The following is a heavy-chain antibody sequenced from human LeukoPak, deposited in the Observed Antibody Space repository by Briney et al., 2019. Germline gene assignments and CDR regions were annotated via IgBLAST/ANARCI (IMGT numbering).Heavy chain of an antibody. V-gene: IGHV4-34*01. J-gene: IGHJ4*02. CDR1: GGPFSGYY. D-gene: IGHD2-15*01. CDR2: INHSGST. CDR3: ARRGVGVCSGGSCLTY. Sequence: SETLSLTCAVYGGPFSGYYWSWIRQPPGKGLEWIGEINHSGSTSYNPSLKSRVTISVDKSKNQFSLKLSSVTAADTAVYYCARRGVGVCSGGSCLTYWGQGTLVTVSS.